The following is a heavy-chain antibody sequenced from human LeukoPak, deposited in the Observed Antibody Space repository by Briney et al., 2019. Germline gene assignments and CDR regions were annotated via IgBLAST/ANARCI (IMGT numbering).Heavy chain of an antibody. J-gene: IGHJ4*01. CDR1: GFTFDDYA. D-gene: IGHD6-13*01. CDR3: ATSFGPVIAAAGTGAD. Sequence: QPGGSLRLSCAASGFTFDDYAMHWVRQAPGKGLEWVSLISWDGGSTYYADSVKGRFTISRDNSRNTLYLQMSSLRAEDTAVYYCATSFGPVIAAAGTGADWGHGTLVTVSS. CDR2: ISWDGGST. V-gene: IGHV3-43D*03.